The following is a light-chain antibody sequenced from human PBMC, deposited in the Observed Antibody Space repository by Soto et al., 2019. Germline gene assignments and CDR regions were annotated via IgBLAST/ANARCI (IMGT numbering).Light chain of an antibody. CDR2: EGS. CDR3: CSYAGSSTFAYV. Sequence: QSALTQPASVSGSPGQSITISCTGTSSDVGGYNLVSWYQQHPGKAPKLMIYEGSKRPSGVSHRFSGSKSGNTASLTISGLQAEDEADYYCCSYAGSSTFAYVFGTGTKLTVL. J-gene: IGLJ1*01. CDR1: SSDVGGYNL. V-gene: IGLV2-23*03.